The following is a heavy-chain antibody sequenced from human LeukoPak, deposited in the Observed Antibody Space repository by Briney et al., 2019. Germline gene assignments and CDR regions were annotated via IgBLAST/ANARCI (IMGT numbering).Heavy chain of an antibody. V-gene: IGHV3-74*03. Sequence: PGGSLRLPCAASAFTFSSYWMHWVRQAPGKGLVCVSRINSDGSNTEYADSVKGRFTLSRDNAKNMVYLQMNSLRAEDTAVYYCAGSPADWYFDLWGRGTLVTVSS. CDR3: AGSPADWYFDL. J-gene: IGHJ2*01. CDR1: AFTFSSYW. CDR2: INSDGSNT.